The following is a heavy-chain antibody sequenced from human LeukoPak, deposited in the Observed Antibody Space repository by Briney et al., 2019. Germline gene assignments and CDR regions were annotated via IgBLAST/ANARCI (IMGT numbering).Heavy chain of an antibody. J-gene: IGHJ4*02. D-gene: IGHD2-2*01. CDR2: ITGSGGST. CDR1: GFTFSSYA. Sequence: PGGSLRLSCAASGFTFSSYAMSWVRQAPGEGLEWVSAITGSGGSTYYADSVKGLFTISRDNSKNTLYLQMNSLRAEDTAVYYCARKKEFYCSSTSCIIDYWGQGTLVTVSS. CDR3: ARKKEFYCSSTSCIIDY. V-gene: IGHV3-23*01.